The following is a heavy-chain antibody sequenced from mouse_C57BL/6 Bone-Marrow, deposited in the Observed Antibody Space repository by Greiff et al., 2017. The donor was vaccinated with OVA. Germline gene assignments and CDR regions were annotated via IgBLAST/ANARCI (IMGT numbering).Heavy chain of an antibody. D-gene: IGHD2-5*01. V-gene: IGHV2-2*01. Sequence: VQLQQSGPGLVQPSQSLSITCTVSGFSLTSYGVHWVRQSPGKGLEWLGVIWSGGSTDYNAAFISRLSISKDNSKSQVFFKMNSLQADDTAIYYCAAYSNYFDWYFDVWGTGTTVTVSS. CDR2: IWSGGST. CDR3: AAYSNYFDWYFDV. CDR1: GFSLTSYG. J-gene: IGHJ1*03.